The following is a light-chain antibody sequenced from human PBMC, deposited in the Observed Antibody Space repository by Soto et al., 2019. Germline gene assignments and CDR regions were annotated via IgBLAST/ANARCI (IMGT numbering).Light chain of an antibody. CDR3: QQHTT. J-gene: IGKJ1*01. Sequence: IQMTHSTSALSASVGDRVTITCRDSQGISSWLAWYQQKPGKAPRLLIYKASSLASGVPSRFSGSGSGTEFTLTISSLQPEDVATYHCQQHTTFGQGTKVDI. V-gene: IGKV1-5*03. CDR2: KAS. CDR1: QGISSW.